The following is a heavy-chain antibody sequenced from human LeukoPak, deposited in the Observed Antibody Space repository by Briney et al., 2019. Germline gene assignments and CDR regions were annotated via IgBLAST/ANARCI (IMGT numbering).Heavy chain of an antibody. D-gene: IGHD7-27*01. CDR3: ARDITGDPPPYYFDY. Sequence: PGRSLRLSCAASGFTFSNYGLHWVRQAPGKGLEWLAVMWFDDSHKYYADSVKGLFTFSRDNSKSMLYLQMNSLGAEDTAVYYCARDITGDPPPYYFDYWGQGSIVPVSS. CDR1: GFTFSNYG. J-gene: IGHJ4*02. V-gene: IGHV3-33*01. CDR2: MWFDDSHK.